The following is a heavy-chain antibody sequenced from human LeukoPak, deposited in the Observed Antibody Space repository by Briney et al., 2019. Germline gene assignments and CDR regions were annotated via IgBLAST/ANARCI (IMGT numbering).Heavy chain of an antibody. Sequence: SETLSLTCAVYGGSFSGYYWSWIRQPPGKGLEWIGEINHSGSTNYNPSLKSRVTISVDTSKNQYSLKLSSVTAADTAVYYCARGRVYWGQGTLVTVSS. CDR3: ARGRVY. J-gene: IGHJ4*02. V-gene: IGHV4-34*01. CDR2: INHSGST. CDR1: GGSFSGYY.